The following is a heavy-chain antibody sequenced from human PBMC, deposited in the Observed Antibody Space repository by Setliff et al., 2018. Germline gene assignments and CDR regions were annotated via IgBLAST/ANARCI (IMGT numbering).Heavy chain of an antibody. J-gene: IGHJ3*02. CDR1: GDSISNTGYY. Sequence: SETLSLTCIVAGDSISNTGYYWGWIRQPPGKGLEWIGRIYNSGTTNYNPSLKSRVTISADTSNNSFSLNLFSVTAADTAVYYCARCSGSYDAFDIWGQGTMVTVSS. CDR3: ARCSGSYDAFDI. V-gene: IGHV4-39*02. D-gene: IGHD1-26*01. CDR2: IYNSGTT.